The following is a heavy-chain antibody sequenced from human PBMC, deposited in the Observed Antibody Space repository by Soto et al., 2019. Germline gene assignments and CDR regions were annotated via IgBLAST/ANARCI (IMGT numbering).Heavy chain of an antibody. V-gene: IGHV3-7*01. D-gene: IGHD3-16*02. CDR3: ARVEDYIWGSYRSLYYFDY. J-gene: IGHJ4*02. CDR2: IKQDGSEK. CDR1: GFTFSSYW. Sequence: GESLKISCAASGFTFSSYWMSWVRQAPGKGLEWVANIKQDGSEKYYVDSVKGRFTISRDNAKNSLYLQMNSLRAEDTAVYYCARVEDYIWGSYRSLYYFDYWGQGTLVTVSS.